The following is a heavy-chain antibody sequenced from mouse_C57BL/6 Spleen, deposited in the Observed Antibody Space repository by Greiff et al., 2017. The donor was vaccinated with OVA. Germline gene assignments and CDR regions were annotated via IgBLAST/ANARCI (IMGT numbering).Heavy chain of an antibody. Sequence: VQLQQSGPELVKPGASVKISCKASGYTFTDYYMNWVKQSHGKSLEWIGDINPNNGGTSYNQKFKGKATLTVDKSSSTAYMELRSLTSEDSAVYYCARRGAITTVVAPYAMDYWGQGTSVTVSS. V-gene: IGHV1-26*01. D-gene: IGHD1-1*01. J-gene: IGHJ4*01. CDR2: INPNNGGT. CDR3: ARRGAITTVVAPYAMDY. CDR1: GYTFTDYY.